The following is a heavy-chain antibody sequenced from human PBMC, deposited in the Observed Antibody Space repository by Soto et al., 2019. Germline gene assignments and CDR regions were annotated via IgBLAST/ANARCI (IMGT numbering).Heavy chain of an antibody. CDR3: AKYDSSGWFDP. D-gene: IGHD3-22*01. CDR1: GYSISSGYY. J-gene: IGHJ5*02. Sequence: SETLSLTCAVSGYSISSGYYWGWIRQPPGKGLELIGYIYQSGVSYYNPSLKSRVTISVDTSKNHFSLKLSSVTAADTAVYYCAKYDSSGWFDPWGQGTLVTVSS. CDR2: IYQSGVS. V-gene: IGHV4-38-2*01.